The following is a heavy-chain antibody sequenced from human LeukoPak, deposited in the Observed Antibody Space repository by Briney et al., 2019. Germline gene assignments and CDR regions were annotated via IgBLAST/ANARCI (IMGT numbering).Heavy chain of an antibody. CDR3: ARGPRYSSGWYVDYYYYGMDV. J-gene: IGHJ6*02. V-gene: IGHV1-8*01. CDR2: MNPNSGNT. Sequence: ASVKVSCKASGYTFTSYDINWVRQATGQGLEWMGWMNPNSGNTGYAQKFQGRVTMTRNTSISTAYMGLSSLRSEDTAVYYCARGPRYSSGWYVDYYYYGMDVWGQGTTVTVSS. CDR1: GYTFTSYD. D-gene: IGHD6-19*01.